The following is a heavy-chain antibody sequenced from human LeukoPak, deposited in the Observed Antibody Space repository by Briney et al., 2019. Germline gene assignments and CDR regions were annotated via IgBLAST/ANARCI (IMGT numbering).Heavy chain of an antibody. D-gene: IGHD4-17*01. CDR2: IYYSGST. CDR3: ARHGPYGDYPSFDY. V-gene: IGHV4-59*08. Sequence: SETLSLTCTVSGGSISSYYWSWIRQPPGKGLEWIGYIYYSGSTNYNPSLKSRVTISVDTSKNQFSLKLSSVTAADTAVYYCARHGPYGDYPSFDYWGQGTLVTVSS. CDR1: GGSISSYY. J-gene: IGHJ4*02.